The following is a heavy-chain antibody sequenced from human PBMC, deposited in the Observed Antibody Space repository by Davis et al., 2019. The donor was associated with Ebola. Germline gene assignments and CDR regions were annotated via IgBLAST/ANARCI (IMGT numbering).Heavy chain of an antibody. CDR2: IKSDGSST. D-gene: IGHD5-12*01. J-gene: IGHJ4*02. CDR3: ARDGRYSGYVGDY. CDR1: GFTFGSYW. Sequence: GESLKISCAASGFTFGSYWMHWVCQAPGKGLVWVSRIKSDGSSTSYADSVKGRFTISRDNAKNTLYLQMNSLRAEDTAVYYCARDGRYSGYVGDYWGQGTLVTVSS. V-gene: IGHV3-74*01.